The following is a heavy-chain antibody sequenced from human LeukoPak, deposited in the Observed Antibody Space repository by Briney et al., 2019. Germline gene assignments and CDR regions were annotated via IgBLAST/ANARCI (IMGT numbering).Heavy chain of an antibody. CDR2: ISAYNGNT. CDR3: ARIITMVRGVIITDWFDP. J-gene: IGHJ5*02. CDR1: GYTFTSDG. V-gene: IGHV1-18*01. Sequence: ASVKVSCKASGYTFTSDGISWVRQAPGQGLEWMGWISAYNGNTNYAQKLQGRVTMTTDTSTSTAYMELRSLRSDDTAVYYCARIITMVRGVIITDWFDPWGQGTLVTVSS. D-gene: IGHD3-10*01.